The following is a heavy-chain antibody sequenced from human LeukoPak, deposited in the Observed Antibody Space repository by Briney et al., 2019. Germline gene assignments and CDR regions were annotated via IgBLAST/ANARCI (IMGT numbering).Heavy chain of an antibody. J-gene: IGHJ3*02. Sequence: PAGSLRLSCAASGFTFGSYWVHWVRQAPGKGLVWVSPINSDGSSTSYADSVKGRFTISRDNAKNTLSLQMNSLRAEDTAVYYCARVGGSNAFDIWGQGTTVTVSS. CDR1: GFTFGSYW. D-gene: IGHD1-26*01. CDR3: ARVGGSNAFDI. CDR2: INSDGSST. V-gene: IGHV3-74*01.